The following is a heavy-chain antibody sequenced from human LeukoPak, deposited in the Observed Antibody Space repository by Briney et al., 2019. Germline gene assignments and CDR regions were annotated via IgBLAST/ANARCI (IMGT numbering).Heavy chain of an antibody. J-gene: IGHJ4*02. D-gene: IGHD4-17*01. Sequence: SETLSLTCTVSGDSISSYYCSWIRQPPGRGLEWIGYIYYSGSTSYNPSLKSRVTISVDTSKNQFSLKLSSVTAADTAVYYCARRPVTTFDYWGQGTLVTVSS. CDR3: ARRPVTTFDY. CDR1: GDSISSYY. CDR2: IYYSGST. V-gene: IGHV4-59*12.